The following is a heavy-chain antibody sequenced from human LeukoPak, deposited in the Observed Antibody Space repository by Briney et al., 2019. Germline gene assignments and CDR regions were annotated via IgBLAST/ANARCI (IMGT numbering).Heavy chain of an antibody. J-gene: IGHJ3*01. V-gene: IGHV3-74*01. CDR2: INSDGSIT. CDR1: GFSFSTYW. CDR3: AGGISATGGG. D-gene: IGHD6-13*01. Sequence: GGSLRLSCAASGFSFSTYWMHWVRQVPGKGLVWVLRINSDGSITTYADSVKGRFTISRDNARNTLYLQMNSLRVEDTAVYYCAGGISATGGGWGQGTMVTVSS.